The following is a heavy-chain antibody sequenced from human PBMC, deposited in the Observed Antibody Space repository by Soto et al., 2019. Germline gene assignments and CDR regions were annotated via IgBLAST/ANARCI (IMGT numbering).Heavy chain of an antibody. Sequence: SETLSLTCTVSGGSISSGGYYWSWIRQHPGKGLEWIGHIYYSGSTYYNPSLKSRVTISVDTSKNQFSLKLSSVTAADTAVYYCARDYRCGGSCTGWFDPWGQGTLVTVSS. D-gene: IGHD2-15*01. CDR1: GGSISSGGYY. CDR2: IYYSGST. CDR3: ARDYRCGGSCTGWFDP. J-gene: IGHJ5*02. V-gene: IGHV4-31*03.